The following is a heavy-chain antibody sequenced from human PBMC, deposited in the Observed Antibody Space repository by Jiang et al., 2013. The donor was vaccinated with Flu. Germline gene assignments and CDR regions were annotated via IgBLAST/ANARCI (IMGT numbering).Heavy chain of an antibody. J-gene: IGHJ4*01. D-gene: IGHD3-22*01. V-gene: IGHV1-2*06. Sequence: SGAEVKKPGASVKVSCKASGYTFTGYYMHWVRQAPGQGLEWMGRINPNSGGANYAQKFQGRVTITADTSIATAYMDLSGLRSEDTAIYYCAVGANNMILATEQNHFDYWGQEPWSPSPQ. CDR1: GYTFTGYY. CDR2: INPNSGGA. CDR3: AVGANNMILATEQNHFDY.